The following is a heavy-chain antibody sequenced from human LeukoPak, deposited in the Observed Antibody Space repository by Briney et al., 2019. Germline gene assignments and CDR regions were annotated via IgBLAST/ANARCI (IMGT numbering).Heavy chain of an antibody. J-gene: IGHJ4*02. Sequence: SETLPLTCTVSGDSISSADYYWSWIRQPPGKGLEWIGYIYYSGSTYYNPSLKSRVIISADTSKNQFSLKLSSVTAADTAVYYCARVKYSGRYYGVDYWGQGTLVTVSS. CDR1: GDSISSADYY. V-gene: IGHV4-30-4*08. CDR3: ARVKYSGRYYGVDY. CDR2: IYYSGST. D-gene: IGHD1-26*01.